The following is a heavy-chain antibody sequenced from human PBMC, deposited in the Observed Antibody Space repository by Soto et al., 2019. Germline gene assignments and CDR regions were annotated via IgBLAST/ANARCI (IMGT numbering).Heavy chain of an antibody. V-gene: IGHV1-18*01. Sequence: GASVKVSCKASGYTFTSYGISWVRQAPGQGLEWMGWISAYNGNTNYAQKLQGRVTMTTDTSTSTAYMELRSLRSDDTAVYYCARISRYYDILTGYQSGFDYWGQGTTVTVSS. CDR1: GYTFTSYG. J-gene: IGHJ4*03. CDR2: ISAYNGNT. CDR3: ARISRYYDILTGYQSGFDY. D-gene: IGHD3-9*01.